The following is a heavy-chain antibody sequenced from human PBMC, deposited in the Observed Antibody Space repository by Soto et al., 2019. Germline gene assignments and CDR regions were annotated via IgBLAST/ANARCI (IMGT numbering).Heavy chain of an antibody. J-gene: IGHJ1*01. Sequence: MRCISKEKRKGLEWVSYISSSSTIYYADSVKGRFTISRDNAKNSLYLQMSSLRDEDTAVYYCARVPCIVAYCSGGSSHSRYFQNWGQAILV. CDR3: ARVPCIVAYCSGGSSHSRYFQN. V-gene: IGHV3-48*02. D-gene: IGHD2-15*01. CDR2: ISSSSTI.